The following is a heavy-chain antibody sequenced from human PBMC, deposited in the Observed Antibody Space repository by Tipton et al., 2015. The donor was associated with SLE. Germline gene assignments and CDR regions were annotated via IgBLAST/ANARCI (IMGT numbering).Heavy chain of an antibody. V-gene: IGHV3-33*01. J-gene: IGHJ6*02. Sequence: SLRLSCAASGFSFSNYGMHWVRQAPGKGLEWVTLIWHDGTNQYYADSVKVRFTISRDNSKKTLYLQMNSLRAEDTAVYYCARNLGSYYGMDVWGQGPTVTVSS. CDR2: IWHDGTNQ. CDR3: ARNLGSYYGMDV. D-gene: IGHD3-16*01. CDR1: GFSFSNYG.